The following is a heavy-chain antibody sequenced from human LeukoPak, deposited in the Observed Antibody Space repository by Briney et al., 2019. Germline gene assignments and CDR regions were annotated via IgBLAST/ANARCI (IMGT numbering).Heavy chain of an antibody. V-gene: IGHV1-69*13. CDR2: IIPIFGTA. CDR3: ARLYCGGDCYSYYYYYGMDV. CDR1: GGTFSSYA. D-gene: IGHD2-21*02. J-gene: IGHJ6*02. Sequence: GASVKVSCKASGGTFSSYAISWVRQAPGQGLEWMGGIIPIFGTANYAQKFQGRVTITADESTSTAYMELSSLRSEDTAVYYCARLYCGGDCYSYYYYYGMDVWGQGTTVTVSS.